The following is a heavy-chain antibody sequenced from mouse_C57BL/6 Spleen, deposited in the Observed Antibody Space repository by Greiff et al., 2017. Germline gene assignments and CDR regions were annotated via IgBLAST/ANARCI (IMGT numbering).Heavy chain of an antibody. CDR2: IDPSDSET. CDR3: ARDYGSSYAMDY. CDR1: GYTFTSYW. V-gene: IGHV1-52*01. J-gene: IGHJ4*01. D-gene: IGHD1-1*01. Sequence: QVQLKQPGAELVRPGSSVKLSCKASGYTFTSYWMHWVKQRPIQGLEWIGNIDPSDSETNYNQKFKDKATLTVDKSSSTAYMQLSSLTSEDSAVYYCARDYGSSYAMDYWGQGTSVTVSS.